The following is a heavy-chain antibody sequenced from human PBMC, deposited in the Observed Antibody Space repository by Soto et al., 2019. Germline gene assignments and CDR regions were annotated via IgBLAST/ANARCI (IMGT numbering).Heavy chain of an antibody. Sequence: SVKVSCKASGGPFSSYAMSWVRQAPGQGLEWMGGIIPIFGTANYAQKLQGRVTITAYESTSTAYMELSSLRSEDTAVYYCAITLLVPAATYSYYYGMDVWGQGTTVTVSS. V-gene: IGHV1-69*13. D-gene: IGHD2-2*01. CDR2: IIPIFGTA. CDR1: GGPFSSYA. J-gene: IGHJ6*02. CDR3: AITLLVPAATYSYYYGMDV.